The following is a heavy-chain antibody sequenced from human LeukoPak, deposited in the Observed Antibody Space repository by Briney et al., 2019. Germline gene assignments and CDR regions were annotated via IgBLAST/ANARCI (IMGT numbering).Heavy chain of an antibody. Sequence: SETLSLTCTVSGGSISSSSYYWGWIRQPPGKGLEWIGRIYYSGSTYYNPSLKSRVTISVDTSKNQFSLKLSSVTAADTAVYYCARHRPQNWFDPWGQGTLVTVSS. CDR2: IYYSGST. CDR1: GGSISSSSYY. V-gene: IGHV4-39*01. J-gene: IGHJ5*02. CDR3: ARHRPQNWFDP.